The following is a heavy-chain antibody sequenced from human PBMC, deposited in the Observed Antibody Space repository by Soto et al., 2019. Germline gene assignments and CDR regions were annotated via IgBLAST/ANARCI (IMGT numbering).Heavy chain of an antibody. D-gene: IGHD3-3*01. CDR2: ISTDNGNT. CDR1: GYTFTNSG. Sequence: QAQLVQSGAEVKKPGASVKVSCKASGYTFTNSGISWVRQAPGQGLEWMGWISTDNGNTNYAQNLQGRVSMTTHTSTSTAYMDLRSMRSDDTAVYYCARYQGITTFGVYSMYYYGMDVWGQGTTVTVSS. V-gene: IGHV1-18*01. CDR3: ARYQGITTFGVYSMYYYGMDV. J-gene: IGHJ6*02.